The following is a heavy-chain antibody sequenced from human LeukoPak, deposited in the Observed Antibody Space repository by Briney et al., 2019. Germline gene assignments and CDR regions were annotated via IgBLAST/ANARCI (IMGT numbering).Heavy chain of an antibody. CDR2: ISSSSSYI. Sequence: GGSLRLSRAASGFTFSSYSMNWVRQAPGKGLEWVSSISSSSSYIYYADSVKGRFTISRDNAKNSLYLQMSSLRAEDTAVYYCARGDDFWSGYYPIDYWGQGTLVTVSS. CDR1: GFTFSSYS. CDR3: ARGDDFWSGYYPIDY. V-gene: IGHV3-21*01. D-gene: IGHD3-3*01. J-gene: IGHJ4*02.